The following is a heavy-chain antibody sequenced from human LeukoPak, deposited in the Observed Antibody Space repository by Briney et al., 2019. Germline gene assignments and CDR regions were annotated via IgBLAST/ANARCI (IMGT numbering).Heavy chain of an antibody. V-gene: IGHV4-59*08. J-gene: IGHJ6*02. Sequence: SETLSLTCTVSGGSISSYYWSWIRQPLGKGLEWIGYIYYSGSTNYNPSLKSRVTISVDTSKNQFSLKLSSVTAADTAVYYCARHGGSYWPYYYYGMDVWGQGTTVTVSS. CDR1: GGSISSYY. D-gene: IGHD1-26*01. CDR2: IYYSGST. CDR3: ARHGGSYWPYYYYGMDV.